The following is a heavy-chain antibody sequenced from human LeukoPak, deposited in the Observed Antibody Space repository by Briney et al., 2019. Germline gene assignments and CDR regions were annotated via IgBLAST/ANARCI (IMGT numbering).Heavy chain of an antibody. Sequence: GGSLRLSCAASGFIFSSYWMHWVRQPPGKGLVYIACINTDGISTSYADSVKGRFTISRDNAKNTLYLQMDSLRAEDTAVYYCASNSGGDDWGQGTLVTVSS. CDR1: GFIFSSYW. CDR2: INTDGIST. D-gene: IGHD6-25*01. CDR3: ASNSGGDD. V-gene: IGHV3-74*01. J-gene: IGHJ4*02.